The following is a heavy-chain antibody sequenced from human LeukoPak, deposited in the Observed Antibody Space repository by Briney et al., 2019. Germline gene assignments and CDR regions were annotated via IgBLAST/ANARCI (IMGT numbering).Heavy chain of an antibody. V-gene: IGHV4-59*01. CDR2: INYSETT. CDR3: ARGRDY. Sequence: SETLSLTCTVSGGSISTYSCSWIRQPPGKGLEWIGFINYSETTNYNPSLKSRVTISIDTSKNQFSLKLISVTAADTAVYYCARGRDYWGQGTLVTVSS. CDR1: GGSISTYS. J-gene: IGHJ4*02.